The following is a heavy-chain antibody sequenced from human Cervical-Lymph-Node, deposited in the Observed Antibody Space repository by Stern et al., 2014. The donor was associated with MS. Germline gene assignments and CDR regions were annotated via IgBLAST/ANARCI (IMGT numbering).Heavy chain of an antibody. Sequence: QVQLQQWGAGLLKPSETMSLTCAVYGGSFSGYYWSWIRQPPGKGLEWIGEINHSGSTNYNPSLKSRATLSADTSKNQFSLKLSSVTAADTAVYYCARGPPHVLRFLEWLLKRGYFDYWGQGTLVTVSS. D-gene: IGHD3-3*01. V-gene: IGHV4-34*01. J-gene: IGHJ4*02. CDR3: ARGPPHVLRFLEWLLKRGYFDY. CDR2: INHSGST. CDR1: GGSFSGYY.